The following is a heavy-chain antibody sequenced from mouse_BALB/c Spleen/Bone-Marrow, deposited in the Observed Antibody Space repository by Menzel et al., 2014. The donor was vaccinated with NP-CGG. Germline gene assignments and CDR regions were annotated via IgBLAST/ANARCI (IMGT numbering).Heavy chain of an antibody. CDR2: INPSSGRT. V-gene: IGHV1S81*02. J-gene: IGHJ4*01. Sequence: VKLVESGAELVKPGASVKLPCKASGYTFTGYWMHWVKQRPGQGLEWIGEINPSSGRTNYNEKFKSMATLTVDKSSSTAYMQLSSLTSEDSAVFYCARLIYGSSYIVDFWGQGTSVTVSS. D-gene: IGHD1-1*01. CDR3: ARLIYGSSYIVDF. CDR1: GYTFTGYW.